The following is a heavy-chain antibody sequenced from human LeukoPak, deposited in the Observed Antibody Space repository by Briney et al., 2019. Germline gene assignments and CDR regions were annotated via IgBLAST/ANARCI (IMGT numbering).Heavy chain of an antibody. CDR2: LIPIFGTA. Sequence: VASVKVSCKASGGTFINYAFNWVRQAPGQGLEWMGGLIPIFGTANYAQKFQGRVTITADESTSTAYMELRSLRSDDTAVYYCARDQNNEGVYYYDSSGTPLGDYWGQGTLVTVSS. V-gene: IGHV1-69*01. CDR1: GGTFINYA. CDR3: ARDQNNEGVYYYDSSGTPLGDY. J-gene: IGHJ4*02. D-gene: IGHD3-22*01.